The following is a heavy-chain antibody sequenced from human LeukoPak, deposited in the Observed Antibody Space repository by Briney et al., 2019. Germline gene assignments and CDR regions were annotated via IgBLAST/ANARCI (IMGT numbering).Heavy chain of an antibody. D-gene: IGHD3-9*01. Sequence: SQTLSLTCTVSGGSISSGDYYWSWIRQPPGKGLEWIGYISYSGSTNYNPSLKSRVTISIDTSKNQFSLKLRSVTAAGTAIYYCARQGYDILTGYIDAFDIWGQGTMVTVSS. CDR3: ARQGYDILTGYIDAFDI. J-gene: IGHJ3*02. V-gene: IGHV4-30-4*01. CDR2: ISYSGST. CDR1: GGSISSGDYY.